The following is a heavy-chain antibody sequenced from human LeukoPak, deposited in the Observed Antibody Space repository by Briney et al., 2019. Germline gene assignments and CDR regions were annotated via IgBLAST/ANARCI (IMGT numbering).Heavy chain of an antibody. D-gene: IGHD1-26*01. CDR1: GFTFSSYW. CDR3: ARGKSGSYGTHGY. Sequence: GGSLRLSCAASGFTFSSYWMSWVRQAPGKGLEWVANIKQDGSEKYYVDSVKGRFTISRDNTKSSLYLQMNSRRAEDTAVYYCARGKSGSYGTHGYWGQGTLVTVSS. J-gene: IGHJ4*02. V-gene: IGHV3-7*01. CDR2: IKQDGSEK.